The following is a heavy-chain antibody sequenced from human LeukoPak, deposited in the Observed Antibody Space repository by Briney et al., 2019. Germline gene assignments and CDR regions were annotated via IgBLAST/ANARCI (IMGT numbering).Heavy chain of an antibody. V-gene: IGHV4-4*07. D-gene: IGHD3-10*01. CDR3: AREPPVLLWFGEFHYYYGMDV. J-gene: IGHJ6*02. CDR2: IYTSGST. Sequence: SETLSLTCTVSGGSISSYYWSWIRQPAGKGLEWIGRIYTSGSTNYNPSLKSRVTMSVDTSKNQFSLKLSSVTAADTAVYYCAREPPVLLWFGEFHYYYGMDVWGQGTTVTVSS. CDR1: GGSISSYY.